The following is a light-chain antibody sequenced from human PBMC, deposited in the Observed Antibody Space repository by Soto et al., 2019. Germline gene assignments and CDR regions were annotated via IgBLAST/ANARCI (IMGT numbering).Light chain of an antibody. CDR1: QSVNSN. CDR2: GAS. J-gene: IGKJ2*02. V-gene: IGKV3-15*01. Sequence: EIVMTQSPATLSVSPGEGATLSCRASQSVNSNLAWYQQKPGQAPRLIIFGASTRATGIPASFRGSGSGTEFTLTVSSLQSEDFAVYYCQQYNNWPCTFGQGTKLE. CDR3: QQYNNWPCT.